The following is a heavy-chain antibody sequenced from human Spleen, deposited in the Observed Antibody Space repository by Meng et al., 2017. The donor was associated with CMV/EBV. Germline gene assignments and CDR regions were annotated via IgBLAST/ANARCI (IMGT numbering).Heavy chain of an antibody. CDR1: GFTFSSYS. J-gene: IGHJ4*02. D-gene: IGHD3-16*01. CDR3: VRCAYAGAYFDY. Sequence: GGPLRLSCVASGFTFSSYSMNWVRQAPGKGLEWVSSITGDGSYTHYANSVRGRFTISRDNAKNTLYLHMNSLGAEDMAVYYCVRCAYAGAYFDYWAQGTLVTVSS. V-gene: IGHV3-21*01. CDR2: ITGDGSYT.